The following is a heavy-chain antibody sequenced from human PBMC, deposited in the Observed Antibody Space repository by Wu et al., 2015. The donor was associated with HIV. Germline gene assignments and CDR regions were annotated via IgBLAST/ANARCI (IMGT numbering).Heavy chain of an antibody. D-gene: IGHD6-19*01. CDR1: GGTFSSYA. J-gene: IGHJ6*03. Sequence: QVQLVQSGAEVKKPGSXVKVSCKASGGTFSSYAISWVRQAPGQGLEWMGGIIPIFGTANYAQKFQGRVTITADESTSTAYMELSSLRSEDTAVYYCAATGIAVAGTYYYYYYMDVWGQRDHGHRLL. V-gene: IGHV1-69*12. CDR3: AATGIAVAGTYYYYYYMDV. CDR2: IIPIFGTA.